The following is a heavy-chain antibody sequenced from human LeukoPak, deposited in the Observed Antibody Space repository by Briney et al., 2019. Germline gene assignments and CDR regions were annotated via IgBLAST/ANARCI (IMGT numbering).Heavy chain of an antibody. CDR2: IRDDGSAK. Sequence: GGSLRLSCATSAFILSNYWMAWVRQAPGKGLEWVASIRDDGSAKFYVDSVKGRFTISRDNAKNSLYLQLNSLRAEDTAVYFCARILLRSESYYNPSDYWGQGTLVTVSS. V-gene: IGHV3-7*01. CDR3: ARILLRSESYYNPSDY. J-gene: IGHJ4*02. CDR1: AFILSNYW. D-gene: IGHD3-10*01.